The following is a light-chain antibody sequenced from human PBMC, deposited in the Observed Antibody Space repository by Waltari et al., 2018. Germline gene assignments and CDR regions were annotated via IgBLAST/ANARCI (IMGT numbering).Light chain of an antibody. V-gene: IGLV1-40*01. CDR2: KTT. J-gene: IGLJ2*01. CDR3: HSYDNSLSGSL. Sequence: QSVLTQPPSVSGAPGQRVTISCTGSTSNIGPGYGVHWYQQVPGTAPKVLIYKTTNRPSGVPDRFSGSKSGTSASLVITGLQADDEADYFCHSYDNSLSGSLFGGGTKLTVL. CDR1: TSNIGPGYG.